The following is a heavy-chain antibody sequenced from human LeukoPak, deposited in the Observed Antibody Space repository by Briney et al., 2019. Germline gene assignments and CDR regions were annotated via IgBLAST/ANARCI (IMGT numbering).Heavy chain of an antibody. CDR3: AKDPIVATGVFY. J-gene: IGHJ4*02. Sequence: GGSLRLSCAASGFTFSSYAMSWVRQAPGKGLEWVSAISGSGGSTYCADSVKGRFTISRDNSKNTLYLQMNSLGAEDTAVYYCAKDPIVATGVFYWGQGTLVTVSS. D-gene: IGHD5-12*01. CDR1: GFTFSSYA. V-gene: IGHV3-23*01. CDR2: ISGSGGST.